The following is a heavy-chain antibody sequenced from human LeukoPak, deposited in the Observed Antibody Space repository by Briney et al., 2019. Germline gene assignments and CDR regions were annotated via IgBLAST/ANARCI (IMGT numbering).Heavy chain of an antibody. CDR3: AKTTVTSSYWYFDL. Sequence: SETLSLTCTVSGXSISSYYGSWIRQPPGKGLEWIGYIYYSGSTNYNPSLKSRVTISVDTSKNQFSLKLSSVTAADTAVYYCAKTTVTSSYWYFDLWGRGTLVTVSS. CDR1: GXSISSYY. V-gene: IGHV4-59*08. J-gene: IGHJ2*01. CDR2: IYYSGST. D-gene: IGHD4-17*01.